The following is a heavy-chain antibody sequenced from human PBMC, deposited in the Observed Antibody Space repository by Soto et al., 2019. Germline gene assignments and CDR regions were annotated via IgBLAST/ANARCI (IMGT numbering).Heavy chain of an antibody. CDR3: ARTTVTASYYYIDV. V-gene: IGHV1-18*01. J-gene: IGHJ6*03. CDR1: GYTFTNYG. D-gene: IGHD4-17*01. CDR2: ISTYNGNT. Sequence: QVQLVQSGAEVKQPGASVKVSCKASGYTFTNYGFTWVRQAPGQGLEWMGWISTYNGNTKYAQKVQGRLTRTTDTSTSTANMELTSLRSDDTAVYYCARTTVTASYYYIDVWGKGTTVTVSS.